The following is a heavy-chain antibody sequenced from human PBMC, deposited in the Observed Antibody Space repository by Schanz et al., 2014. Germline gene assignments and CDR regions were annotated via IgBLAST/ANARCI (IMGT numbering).Heavy chain of an antibody. CDR3: AKVAPAATYLDS. CDR2: ISDSGDST. V-gene: IGHV3-48*03. CDR1: EFSFSSFG. Sequence: DVQLVESGGGLVQPGGSLRLSCAASEFSFSSFGMNWVRQAPGKGLEWVSDISDSGDSTHYADSVKGRFTISRDNAKNSLFLQMNSLSAEDTAVYYCAKVAPAATYLDSWGLGTLVTVSS. D-gene: IGHD2-2*01. J-gene: IGHJ4*02.